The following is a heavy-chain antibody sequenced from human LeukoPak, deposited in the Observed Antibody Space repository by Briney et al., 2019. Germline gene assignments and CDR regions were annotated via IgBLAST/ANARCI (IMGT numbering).Heavy chain of an antibody. V-gene: IGHV4-39*07. CDR2: IYYSGST. J-gene: IGHJ4*02. D-gene: IGHD3-9*01. CDR1: GGSISSSSYY. CDR3: AREVRYDVLTGYSVTKHFDY. Sequence: SETLSLTCTVSGGSISSSSYYWAWIRQPPGKGLEWIGSIYYSGSTYYNPSLKSRVTISVDTSNNQFSLKLHSVTAADTAVYYCAREVRYDVLTGYSVTKHFDYWGQGTLVTVSS.